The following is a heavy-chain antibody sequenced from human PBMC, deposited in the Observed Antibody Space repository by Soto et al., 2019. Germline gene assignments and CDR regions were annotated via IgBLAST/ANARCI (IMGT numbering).Heavy chain of an antibody. Sequence: PSETLSLTCTVSGGSISSGGYYWSWIRQHPGKGLEWIRYIYYSGSTYYNPSLKSRVTISVDTSKNQFSLKLSSVTAADTAVYYCAGLQSMRLSGLDSWGQGTLVTVSS. CDR3: AGLQSMRLSGLDS. D-gene: IGHD3-16*02. CDR1: GGSISSGGYY. CDR2: IYYSGST. J-gene: IGHJ5*01. V-gene: IGHV4-31*03.